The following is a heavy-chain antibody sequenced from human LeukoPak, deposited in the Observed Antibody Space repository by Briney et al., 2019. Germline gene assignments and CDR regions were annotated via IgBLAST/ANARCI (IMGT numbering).Heavy chain of an antibody. V-gene: IGHV3-48*03. CDR1: GFTFSSYE. J-gene: IGHJ3*02. CDR2: ISSSGGTI. Sequence: PGGSLRLSCAASGFTFSSYEMNWVRQAPGKGLEWVSYISSSGGTIFYAGSVKGRFTISRDNAKNSLCLQMNSLRAEDTAVYYCARGQTGTLDAFDIWGQGTMVTVSS. CDR3: ARGQTGTLDAFDI. D-gene: IGHD1/OR15-1a*01.